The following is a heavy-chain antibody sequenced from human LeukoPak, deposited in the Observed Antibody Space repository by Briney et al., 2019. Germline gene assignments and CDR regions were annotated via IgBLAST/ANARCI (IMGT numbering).Heavy chain of an antibody. Sequence: SETLSLTCAVYGGSFSGYYWSWIRQSPGKGLEWIGEINHSGSTNYNPSLKSRVTISVDTSKTQFSLKLSSVTAADTAVYYCARGRRGLHYGSGSYYNSSWFDPWGQGTLVTVSS. D-gene: IGHD3-10*01. CDR2: INHSGST. CDR3: ARGRRGLHYGSGSYYNSSWFDP. J-gene: IGHJ5*02. CDR1: GGSFSGYY. V-gene: IGHV4-34*01.